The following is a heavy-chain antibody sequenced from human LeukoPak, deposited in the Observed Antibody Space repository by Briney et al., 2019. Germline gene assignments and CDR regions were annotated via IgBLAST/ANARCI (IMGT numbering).Heavy chain of an antibody. Sequence: GGSLRLSCVASGFTFSYFGMHWVRQAPGKGLEWVAFIRYGGSNEYYAESVKGRFTISRDNSKNTLYLQMNSLRVEDTAAYYCAKIEGKYQLANIPDSWGQGTLVTVSS. CDR3: AKIEGKYQLANIPDS. CDR2: IRYGGSNE. J-gene: IGHJ4*02. D-gene: IGHD2-2*01. CDR1: GFTFSYFG. V-gene: IGHV3-30*02.